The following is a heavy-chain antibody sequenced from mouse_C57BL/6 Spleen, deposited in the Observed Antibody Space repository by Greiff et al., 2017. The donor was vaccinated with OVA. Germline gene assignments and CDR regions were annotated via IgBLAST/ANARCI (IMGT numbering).Heavy chain of an antibody. CDR2: IDPSDSYT. D-gene: IGHD1-1*01. Sequence: QLQQPGAELVMPGASVKLSCKASGYTFTSYWMHWVKQRPGQGLEWIGEIDPSDSYTNYNQKFKGKSTLTVDKSSSTAYMQLSSLTSEDSAVYYCARKGALLLRTGYFDVWGTGTTVTVSS. J-gene: IGHJ1*03. CDR3: ARKGALLLRTGYFDV. CDR1: GYTFTSYW. V-gene: IGHV1-69*01.